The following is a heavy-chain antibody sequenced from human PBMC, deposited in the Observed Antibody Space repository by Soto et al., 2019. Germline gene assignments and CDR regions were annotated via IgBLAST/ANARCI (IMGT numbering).Heavy chain of an antibody. CDR2: INAGNGNT. CDR1: GYAFTSYA. Sequence: ASVKVSCKAAGYAFTSYAMHWVRQAPGQRLEWMGWINAGNGNTKYSQKFQGRVTITRDTSASTAYMELSSLRSEDTAVYYCASLGRRYYFDYWGQGTLVTVSS. CDR3: ASLGRRYYFDY. V-gene: IGHV1-3*01. J-gene: IGHJ4*02.